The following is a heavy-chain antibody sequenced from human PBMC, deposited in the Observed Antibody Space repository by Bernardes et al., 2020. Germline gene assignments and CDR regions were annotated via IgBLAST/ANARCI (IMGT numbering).Heavy chain of an antibody. D-gene: IGHD2-15*01. CDR3: ARDRGYCSGGSCHHDY. V-gene: IGHV3-20*01. Sequence: VGSLRLSCAASGFTFDDYGMSWVRQAPGKGLEWVSGISWNGDSTGYADSVKGRFTISRDNAKNSLYLQLNTLRAEDTALYHCARDRGYCSGGSCHHDYWGQGTLVTVSS. CDR2: ISWNGDST. CDR1: GFTFDDYG. J-gene: IGHJ4*02.